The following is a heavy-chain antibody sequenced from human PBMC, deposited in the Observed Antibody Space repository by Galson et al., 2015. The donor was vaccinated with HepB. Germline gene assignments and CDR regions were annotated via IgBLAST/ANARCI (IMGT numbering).Heavy chain of an antibody. CDR3: GRSRGASGYHYDY. Sequence: SLRLSCAATSGFTFNNYKIHWVRHVPGKGLVWVAYIDSDERGTKYADSVKGRFTISRDNARNTVFLQMNSLRVEDRAVYFCGRSRGASGYHYDYWGQGTLVAVSS. J-gene: IGHJ4*02. CDR2: IDSDERGT. V-gene: IGHV3-74*03. D-gene: IGHD3-22*01. CDR1: GFTFNNYK.